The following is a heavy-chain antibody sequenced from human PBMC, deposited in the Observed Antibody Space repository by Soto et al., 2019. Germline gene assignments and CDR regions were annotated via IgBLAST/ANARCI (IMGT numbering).Heavy chain of an antibody. CDR1: GFTFSNYG. CDR2: ISSSGNYM. Sequence: GGSLRLSCAASGFTFSNYGMNWVRQAPGKWLEWVSSISSSGNYMYYADSVKGRFTISRDNAKNSLYLQMNSLRAEDTAVYYCARDCSSTSCYGGHFDYWGQGTLVTVSS. J-gene: IGHJ4*02. D-gene: IGHD2-2*01. CDR3: ARDCSSTSCYGGHFDY. V-gene: IGHV3-21*01.